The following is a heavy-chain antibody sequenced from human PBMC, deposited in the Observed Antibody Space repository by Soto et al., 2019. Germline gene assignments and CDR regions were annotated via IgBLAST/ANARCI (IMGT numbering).Heavy chain of an antibody. CDR3: ARVENFDWLSPYYYYGMDV. CDR1: GYRFTDKA. V-gene: IGHV1-46*01. J-gene: IGHJ6*02. CDR2: INPSGGST. D-gene: IGHD3-9*01. Sequence: ASVKVSCKASGYRFTDKALHWVRQAPGQRLEWMGIINPSGGSTSYAQKFQGRVTMTRDTSTSTVYMELSSLRSEDTAVYYCARVENFDWLSPYYYYGMDVWGQGTTVTVSS.